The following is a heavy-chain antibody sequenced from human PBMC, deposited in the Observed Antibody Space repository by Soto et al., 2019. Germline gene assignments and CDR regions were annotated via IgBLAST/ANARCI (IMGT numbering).Heavy chain of an antibody. Sequence: GGSLRLSCAASGFTFDDYAMHWVRQAPGKGLEWVSGISWNSANIAYADSVKGRFTISRDNAKNSLYLQMNSLRLEDTAVYYCAKVQDYGGNSNVWGQGTMVTVSS. CDR3: AKVQDYGGNSNV. J-gene: IGHJ6*02. CDR1: GFTFDDYA. D-gene: IGHD4-17*01. V-gene: IGHV3-9*01. CDR2: ISWNSANI.